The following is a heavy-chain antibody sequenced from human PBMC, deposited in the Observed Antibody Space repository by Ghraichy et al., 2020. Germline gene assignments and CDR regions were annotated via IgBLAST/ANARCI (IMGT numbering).Heavy chain of an antibody. CDR1: GGSISTYY. D-gene: IGHD2-2*01. J-gene: IGHJ5*02. CDR2: IYYSGST. V-gene: IGHV4-59*08. Sequence: SETLSLTCTVSGGSISTYYWNWIRQPPGKGLEWIGYIYYSGSTNYNPSLESRVTISLDTSKNQFSLRLTSVTAADTAVYYCARRICSSTFCYPPEDNWLDPWGQGILFTVSS. CDR3: ARRICSSTFCYPPEDNWLDP.